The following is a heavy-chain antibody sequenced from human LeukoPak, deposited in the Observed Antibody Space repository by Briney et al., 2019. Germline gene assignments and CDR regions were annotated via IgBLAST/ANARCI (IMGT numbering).Heavy chain of an antibody. V-gene: IGHV4-34*09. Sequence: PSETLSLTCAVYGGSFSGYYWSWIRQPPGKGLEWIGEINHSGSTNYNPSLKSRVTISVDTSKNQFSLKLSSVTAADTAVYYCARERYYGPNWFDPWGQGTLVTVSS. CDR3: ARERYYGPNWFDP. J-gene: IGHJ5*02. CDR2: INHSGST. CDR1: GGSFSGYY. D-gene: IGHD3-10*01.